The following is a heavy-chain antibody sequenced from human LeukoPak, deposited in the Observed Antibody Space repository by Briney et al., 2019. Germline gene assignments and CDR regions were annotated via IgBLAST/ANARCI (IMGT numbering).Heavy chain of an antibody. V-gene: IGHV3-21*01. CDR1: GFTFSSYS. CDR3: ARDGGRDSYGLDWFDP. Sequence: PGGSLRLSCAASGFTFSSYSMNWVRQAPGKGLEWVSSISSSSSYIYYADSVKGRFTISRDNAKNSLYLQMNSLRAEDTAVYYCARDGGRDSYGLDWFDPWGQGTLVTVSS. CDR2: ISSSSSYI. J-gene: IGHJ5*02. D-gene: IGHD5-18*01.